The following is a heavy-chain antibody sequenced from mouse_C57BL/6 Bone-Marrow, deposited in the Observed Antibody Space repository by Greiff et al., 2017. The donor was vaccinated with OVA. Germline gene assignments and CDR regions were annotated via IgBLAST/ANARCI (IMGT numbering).Heavy chain of an antibody. V-gene: IGHV5-4*03. J-gene: IGHJ1*03. Sequence: EVKLVESGGGLVKPGGSLKLSCAASGFTFSSYAMSWVRQTPEKRLEWVATISDGGRYTYYPDNVQGRFTISRDNAKNTLYLQMSHLKSEDTAMYYCATNLLRYFDVWGTGTTVTVSS. D-gene: IGHD1-1*01. CDR1: GFTFSSYA. CDR2: ISDGGRYT. CDR3: ATNLLRYFDV.